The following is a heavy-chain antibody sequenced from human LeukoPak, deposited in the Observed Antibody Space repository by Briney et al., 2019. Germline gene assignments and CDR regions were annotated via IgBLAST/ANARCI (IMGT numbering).Heavy chain of an antibody. Sequence: SETLSLTCAVYGGSFSGYYWSWIRQPPGKGLEWIGEINHSGSTNYNPSLKSRVTISVDTSKNQFSLKLSSVTAADTAVYYCARGVGAYPSFDYWGQGTLITVSS. CDR3: ARGVGAYPSFDY. D-gene: IGHD1-26*01. CDR1: GGSFSGYY. CDR2: INHSGST. J-gene: IGHJ4*02. V-gene: IGHV4-34*01.